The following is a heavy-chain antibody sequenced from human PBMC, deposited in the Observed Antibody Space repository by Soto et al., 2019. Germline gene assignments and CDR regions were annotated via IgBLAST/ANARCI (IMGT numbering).Heavy chain of an antibody. V-gene: IGHV1-8*01. J-gene: IGHJ6*02. CDR3: ARAATRGYCSSTRCYFSPDYGMDV. Sequence: QVQLVQSGAEVKKPGASVKVSCKASGYTFTSYDINWVRQATGQGLEWMGWMNPNSGNTGYAQKFQGRVTMTRNTSISTAYMELSSLRSEDTAVYYCARAATRGYCSSTRCYFSPDYGMDVWGQGTTVTVS. CDR2: MNPNSGNT. CDR1: GYTFTSYD. D-gene: IGHD2-2*01.